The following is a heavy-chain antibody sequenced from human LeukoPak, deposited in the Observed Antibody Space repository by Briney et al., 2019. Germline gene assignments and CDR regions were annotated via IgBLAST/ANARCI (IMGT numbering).Heavy chain of an antibody. D-gene: IGHD1-26*01. Sequence: PSQTLSLTCAVSGGSISSGGYSWSWIRQPPGKGLEWIGYIYYSGSTNYNPSLRSRVTISVDTSKNQFSLRLSSVTAADTAVYYCARHLPLGATSFDYWGQGTLVTVSS. J-gene: IGHJ4*02. CDR2: IYYSGST. CDR1: GGSISSGGYS. V-gene: IGHV4-30-4*07. CDR3: ARHLPLGATSFDY.